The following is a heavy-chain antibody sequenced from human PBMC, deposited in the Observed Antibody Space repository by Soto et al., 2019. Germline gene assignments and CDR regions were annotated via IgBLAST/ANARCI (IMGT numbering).Heavy chain of an antibody. CDR2: INAGNGNT. V-gene: IGHV1-3*01. Sequence: ASVKVSCKASGYTFTSYVLQWVRQSPGQRLEWMGWINAGNGNTKYSQKFQGRVTITRDTSASTAYMELSSLRSEDTAVYYCARGPGGPDGPGDYWGQGTLVTVSS. CDR3: ARGPGGPDGPGDY. CDR1: GYTFTSYV. J-gene: IGHJ4*02. D-gene: IGHD2-15*01.